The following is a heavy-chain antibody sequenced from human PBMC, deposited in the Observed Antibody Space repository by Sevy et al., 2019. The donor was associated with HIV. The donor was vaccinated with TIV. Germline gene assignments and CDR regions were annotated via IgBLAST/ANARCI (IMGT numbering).Heavy chain of an antibody. CDR1: GFTFSSYW. J-gene: IGHJ4*02. CDR3: ASRRYYYHSSGYYRGYYFDY. V-gene: IGHV3-7*03. Sequence: GGSLRLSCAASGFTFSSYWMSWVRQAPGKGLEWVANIKQDGSEKYYVDSVKGRSTISRDNAKNSLYLQMNSLRAEDTAVYYCASRRYYYHSSGYYRGYYFDYWGQGTLVTVSS. D-gene: IGHD3-22*01. CDR2: IKQDGSEK.